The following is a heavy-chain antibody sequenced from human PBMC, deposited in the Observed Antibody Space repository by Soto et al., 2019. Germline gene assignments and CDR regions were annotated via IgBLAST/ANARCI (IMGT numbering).Heavy chain of an antibody. CDR3: ARDPPHYDFWSGYSKNSYYFDY. CDR1: GGSISSGDYY. CDR2: IYYSGST. Sequence: QVQLQESGPGLVKPSQTLSLTCTVSGGSISSGDYYWSWIRQPPGKGLEWIGYIYYSGSTYYNPSLKSRVTISVDTSKNQFSLKLSSVTAADTAVYYCARDPPHYDFWSGYSKNSYYFDYWGQGTLVTVSS. V-gene: IGHV4-30-4*01. D-gene: IGHD3-3*01. J-gene: IGHJ4*02.